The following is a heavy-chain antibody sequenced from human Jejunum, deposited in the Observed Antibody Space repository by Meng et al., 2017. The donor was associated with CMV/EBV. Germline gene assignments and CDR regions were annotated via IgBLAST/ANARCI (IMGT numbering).Heavy chain of an antibody. V-gene: IGHV4-34*01. CDR1: GGSLNSHS. J-gene: IGHJ5*02. CDR3: ARPAGYSSSWYWFEP. CDR2: INYSGST. D-gene: IGHD6-13*01. Sequence: VSGGSLNSHSWTWIRQPPGKGLEWIGEINYSGSTNYNPSLKSRVTISVDTSKNQFSLELRSVTAADTAVYYCARPAGYSSSWYWFEPWGQGTLVTVSS.